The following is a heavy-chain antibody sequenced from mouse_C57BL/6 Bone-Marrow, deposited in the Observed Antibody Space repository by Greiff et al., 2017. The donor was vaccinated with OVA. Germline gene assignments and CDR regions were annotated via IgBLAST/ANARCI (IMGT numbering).Heavy chain of an antibody. J-gene: IGHJ4*01. Sequence: VQVVESGPGLVAPSQSLSITCTVSGFSLTSYAISWVRQPPGKGLEWLGVIWTGGGTNYNSALKSRLSISKDNSKSQVFLKMNSLQTDDTARYYSVRRDYGNDGDAMDYWGQGTSVTVSS. CDR3: VRRDYGNDGDAMDY. CDR2: IWTGGGT. CDR1: GFSLTSYA. V-gene: IGHV2-9-1*01. D-gene: IGHD2-2*01.